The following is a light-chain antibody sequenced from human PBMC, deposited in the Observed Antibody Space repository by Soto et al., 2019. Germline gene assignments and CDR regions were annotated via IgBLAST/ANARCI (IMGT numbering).Light chain of an antibody. Sequence: EIVMTQSPTTLSVSPGERATLSCRASQSVSTNLAWYQHKPGQAPRLLIYDASTRATGIPARFSGSGPGTEFTLTVCSLQSEDFAVYFCQQYNDWYTFGQGSKLEI. J-gene: IGKJ2*01. V-gene: IGKV3-15*01. CDR3: QQYNDWYT. CDR2: DAS. CDR1: QSVSTN.